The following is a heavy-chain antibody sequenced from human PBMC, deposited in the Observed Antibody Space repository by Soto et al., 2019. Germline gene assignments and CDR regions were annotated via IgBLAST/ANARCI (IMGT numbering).Heavy chain of an antibody. D-gene: IGHD2-8*01. J-gene: IGHJ4*02. V-gene: IGHV3-30-3*01. Sequence: GGSLRLSCAASGFTFSSYAMHWVRQAPGKGLEWVAVISYDGSNKYYADSVKGRFTISRDNSKNTLYLQMNSLRAEDTAVYYCARDFSDIVLMVYAMGYFDYWGQGTLVTVSS. CDR2: ISYDGSNK. CDR1: GFTFSSYA. CDR3: ARDFSDIVLMVYAMGYFDY.